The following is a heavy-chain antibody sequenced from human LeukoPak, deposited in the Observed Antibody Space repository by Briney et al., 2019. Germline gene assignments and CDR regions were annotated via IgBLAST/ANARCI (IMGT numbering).Heavy chain of an antibody. V-gene: IGHV1-69*06. CDR2: IIPIFGTA. J-gene: IGHJ4*02. CDR1: GGTFSSYA. Sequence: ASVKVSCKASGGTFSSYAISWVRQAPGQGLERMGGIIPIFGTANYAQKFQGRVTITADKSTGTAYMELSSLRSEDTAVYYCARDHNDYGYHFDYWGQGTLVTVSS. D-gene: IGHD4-17*01. CDR3: ARDHNDYGYHFDY.